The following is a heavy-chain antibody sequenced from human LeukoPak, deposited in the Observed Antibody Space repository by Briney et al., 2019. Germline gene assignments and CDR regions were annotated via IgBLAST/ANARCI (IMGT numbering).Heavy chain of an antibody. CDR2: MSPNSGDT. V-gene: IGHV1-8*01. Sequence: ASVKVSCKASGYTFTSYDFNWVRQATGQRPEWMGWMSPNSGDTGYAQKFQDRVTMTRNTSISTAYMELSSLRSDDTAVYYCAKDGQPSIAAAGTFHFDYWGLGTLVTVSS. CDR1: GYTFTSYD. CDR3: AKDGQPSIAAAGTFHFDY. D-gene: IGHD6-13*01. J-gene: IGHJ4*02.